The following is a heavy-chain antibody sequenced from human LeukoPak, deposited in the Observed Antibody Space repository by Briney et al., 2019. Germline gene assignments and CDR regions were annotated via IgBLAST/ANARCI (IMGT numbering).Heavy chain of an antibody. CDR3: ARRVWVRGVTH. J-gene: IGHJ4*02. CDR2: INHSGST. CDR1: GGSFSGYY. D-gene: IGHD3-10*01. V-gene: IGHV4-34*01. Sequence: PSETLSLTCAVYGGSFSGYYWSWIRQPPGKGLEWIGEINHSGSTNYNPSLKSRVTISVDTSKNQFSLKLSSVTAADTAVYYCARRVWVRGVTHWGQGTLVTVSS.